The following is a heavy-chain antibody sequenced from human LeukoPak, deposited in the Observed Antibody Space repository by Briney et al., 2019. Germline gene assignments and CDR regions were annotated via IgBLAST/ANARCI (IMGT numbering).Heavy chain of an antibody. Sequence: SETLSLTCTVSSVSTSSYYWGWLRQPQGKGLEWIGYIYYSGSTNYNPPLKRRVTISVETSKNQFSLKLSSVTAADTAVYYCARDRSGYDFSAFDIWGQGTMVTVSS. J-gene: IGHJ3*02. D-gene: IGHD5-12*01. CDR3: ARDRSGYDFSAFDI. CDR1: SVSTSSYY. CDR2: IYYSGST. V-gene: IGHV4-59*01.